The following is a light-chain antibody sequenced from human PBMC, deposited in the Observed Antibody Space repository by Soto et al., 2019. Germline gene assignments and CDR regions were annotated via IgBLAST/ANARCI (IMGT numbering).Light chain of an antibody. V-gene: IGKV3-20*01. Sequence: EIVLTQSPGTLSLSPGERATLSCRASQSVSSSYLAWYQQKPGQAPRLLIYGASSRATGIPDRFSGSGSGTDFTLTISRLEPEDFAAYYCQQYGSRFTFGPGTKVDIK. J-gene: IGKJ3*01. CDR3: QQYGSRFT. CDR1: QSVSSSY. CDR2: GAS.